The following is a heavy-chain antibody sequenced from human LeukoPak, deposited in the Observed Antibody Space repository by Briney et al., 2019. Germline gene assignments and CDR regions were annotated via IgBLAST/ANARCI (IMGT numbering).Heavy chain of an antibody. CDR3: AKGLKGCSGSSCYYFFDF. CDR2: ITGSGGDA. V-gene: IGHV3-23*01. D-gene: IGHD2-15*01. J-gene: IGHJ4*02. CDR1: GFTFSTYT. Sequence: PGGSLRLSCAASGFTFSTYTMNWVRQAPGKGLEWVSSITGSGGDAYYADSVKGRFTISRDNSKNTLDLQMNSLRAEDTAVYCCAKGLKGCSGSSCYYFFDFWGQGALITVSS.